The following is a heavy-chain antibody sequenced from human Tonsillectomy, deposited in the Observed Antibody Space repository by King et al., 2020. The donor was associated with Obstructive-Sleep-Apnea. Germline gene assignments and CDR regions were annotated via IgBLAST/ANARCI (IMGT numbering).Heavy chain of an antibody. D-gene: IGHD3-9*01. V-gene: IGHV3-21*01. CDR1: GFTFITYS. CDR3: ARGYDISTGYSGDS. CDR2: ISNTGTYM. J-gene: IGHJ5*01. Sequence: VQLVESGGGLVKPGGSLRLSCTASGFTFITYSMHWVRQAPGKGLEWVSSISNTGTYMYYADSVKGRFTISRDNAKNSLFLQMNSLRAEDTAAYYCARGYDISTGYSGDSWGQGTLVTVSS.